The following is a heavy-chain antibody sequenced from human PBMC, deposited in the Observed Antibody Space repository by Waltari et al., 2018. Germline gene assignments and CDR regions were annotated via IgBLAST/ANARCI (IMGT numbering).Heavy chain of an antibody. CDR3: ARSGYYDFWSGYYDYYYYGMDV. D-gene: IGHD3-3*01. Sequence: EVQLAESGAGLVKPGGSLRLSCAASGFTFSSYSMNWVRQAPGKGLEWVSSISSSSSYIYYADSVKGRFTISRDNAKNSLYLQMNSLRAEDTAVYYCARSGYYDFWSGYYDYYYYGMDVWGQGTTVTVSS. V-gene: IGHV3-21*01. CDR1: GFTFSSYS. CDR2: ISSSSSYI. J-gene: IGHJ6*02.